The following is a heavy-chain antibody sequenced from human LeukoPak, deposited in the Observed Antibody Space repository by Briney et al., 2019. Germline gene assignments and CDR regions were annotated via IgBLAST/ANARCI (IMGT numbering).Heavy chain of an antibody. CDR3: ARTHDYGGNTDFDY. J-gene: IGHJ4*02. D-gene: IGHD4-23*01. Sequence: SETLSLTCTVSGGSISSSSYYWGWIRQPPGKGLEWIGSIYYSGSTYYNPSLKSRVTISLDTSKNQFSLKLSSVTAADTAVYFCARTHDYGGNTDFDYWGQGILVTVSS. CDR2: IYYSGST. CDR1: GGSISSSSYY. V-gene: IGHV4-39*07.